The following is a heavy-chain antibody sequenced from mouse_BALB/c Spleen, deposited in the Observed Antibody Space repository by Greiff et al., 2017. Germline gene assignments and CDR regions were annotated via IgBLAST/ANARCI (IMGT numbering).Heavy chain of an antibody. Sequence: EVQRVESGPGLVKPSQSLSLTCSVTGYSITSGYYWNWIRQFPGNKLEWMGYISYDGSNNYNPSLKNRISITRDTSKNQFFLKLNSVTTEDTATYYCARHPVWFAYWGQGTLVTVSA. CDR2: ISYDGSN. CDR1: GYSITSGYY. V-gene: IGHV3-6*02. J-gene: IGHJ3*01. CDR3: ARHPVWFAY.